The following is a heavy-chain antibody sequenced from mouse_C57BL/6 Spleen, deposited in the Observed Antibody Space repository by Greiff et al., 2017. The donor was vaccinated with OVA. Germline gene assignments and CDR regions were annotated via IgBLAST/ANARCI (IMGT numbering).Heavy chain of an antibody. CDR2: IDPSDSYT. Sequence: QVQLQQPGAELVMPGASVKLSCKASGYTFTSYWMHWVKQRPGQGLEWIGEIDPSDSYTNYNQKFKGKSTLTVDKSSSTAYMQLSSLTSEDSAVYYCVRSPYYSNSAWFAYWGQGTLVTVSA. D-gene: IGHD2-5*01. CDR3: VRSPYYSNSAWFAY. J-gene: IGHJ3*01. V-gene: IGHV1-69*01. CDR1: GYTFTSYW.